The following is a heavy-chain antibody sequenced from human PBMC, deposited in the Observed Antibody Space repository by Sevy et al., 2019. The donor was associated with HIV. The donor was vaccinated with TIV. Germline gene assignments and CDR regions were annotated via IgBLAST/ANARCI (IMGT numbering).Heavy chain of an antibody. D-gene: IGHD3-10*01. Sequence: GESLKISCAASGFTFSSYWMSWVRQAPGKGLEWVANIKQDGSEKYYVDSAKGRFTISRDNAKNSLYLQMNSLRAEDTAVYYCARGGYGSGSYYMSGMDVWGQGTTVTVSS. V-gene: IGHV3-7*04. CDR1: GFTFSSYW. J-gene: IGHJ6*02. CDR3: ARGGYGSGSYYMSGMDV. CDR2: IKQDGSEK.